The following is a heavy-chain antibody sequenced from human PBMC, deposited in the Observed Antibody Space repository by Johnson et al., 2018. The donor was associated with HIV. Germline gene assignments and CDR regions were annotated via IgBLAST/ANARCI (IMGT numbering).Heavy chain of an antibody. Sequence: VHLVESGGGLVQPGRSLRLSCAASGFRFDQYGMHWVRQAPGKGPEWVSGISWNSGNIDYADSVKGRFTISRDNAKNSLHLQMNSLRAEDTAVYYCARDRVWFGELYAFDIWGQGTMVTVSS. V-gene: IGHV3-9*01. D-gene: IGHD3-10*01. CDR1: GFRFDQYG. CDR2: ISWNSGNI. CDR3: ARDRVWFGELYAFDI. J-gene: IGHJ3*02.